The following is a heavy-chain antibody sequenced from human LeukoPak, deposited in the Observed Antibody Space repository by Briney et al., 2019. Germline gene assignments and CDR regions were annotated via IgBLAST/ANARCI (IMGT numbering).Heavy chain of an antibody. Sequence: SETLSLTCTVSGYSISSAYYWAWIRQPPGKGLECIGNIHYTGSTYYTPSLKSRVTISLDTSKNQFSLKLSSVTAADTAVYYCARLDGSWLNFDYWGQGTLVTVSS. CDR3: ARLDGSWLNFDY. CDR2: IHYTGST. V-gene: IGHV4-38-2*02. D-gene: IGHD6-13*01. J-gene: IGHJ4*02. CDR1: GYSISSAYY.